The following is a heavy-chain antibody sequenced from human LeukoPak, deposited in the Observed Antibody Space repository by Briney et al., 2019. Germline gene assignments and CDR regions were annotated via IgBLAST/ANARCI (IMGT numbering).Heavy chain of an antibody. V-gene: IGHV5-51*01. J-gene: IGHJ4*02. Sequence: PGVSLKISCKGSGYTFTSYWIGWVRQMPGKGLEWMGIIHPGDSDTRYSPSFQGQVTISVDKSISTAYLQWSSLKASDTAMYYCARSPWNYYDYWGQGTLVTVSS. CDR3: ARSPWNYYDY. CDR2: IHPGDSDT. D-gene: IGHD5-12*01. CDR1: GYTFTSYW.